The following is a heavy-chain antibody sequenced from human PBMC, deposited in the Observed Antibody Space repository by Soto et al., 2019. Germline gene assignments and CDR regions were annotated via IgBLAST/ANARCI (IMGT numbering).Heavy chain of an antibody. V-gene: IGHV3-23*01. J-gene: IGHJ6*02. Sequence: GGSLRLSCAASGFTFSSYAMSWVRQAPGKGLEWVSAISSSGGSTYYADSVKGRFTISRDNSKNTLYLQMNSLRAEDTAVYYCAKAAAGSYYYYYGMDVWGQGTTVTVSS. D-gene: IGHD6-13*01. CDR2: ISSSGGST. CDR3: AKAAAGSYYYYYGMDV. CDR1: GFTFSSYA.